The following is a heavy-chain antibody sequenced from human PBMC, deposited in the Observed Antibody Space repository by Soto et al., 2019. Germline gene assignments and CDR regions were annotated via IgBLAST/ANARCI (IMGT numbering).Heavy chain of an antibody. J-gene: IGHJ3*02. CDR3: ASLLEVFGSSSGNACDI. Sequence: PSETLSLTCTVSGGSISSNYWSWIRQPAGKGLEWIGRIYTSVGTTYNPALKSRVTMAVDTSKNQFFLKQSTVPAADTTAFYCASLLEVFGSSSGNACDIWGQGTRVTVS. CDR1: GGSISSNY. D-gene: IGHD6-6*01. V-gene: IGHV4-4*07. CDR2: IYTSVGT.